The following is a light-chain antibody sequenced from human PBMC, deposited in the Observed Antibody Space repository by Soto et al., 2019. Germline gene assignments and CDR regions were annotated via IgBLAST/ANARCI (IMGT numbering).Light chain of an antibody. V-gene: IGLV2-23*01. Sequence: QSALTQPASVSGSPGQSITVSCTVTSSDVGNYNLVSWYQQHPGKAPKLIIYEGSKRPSGVSNRFSGSKSGNTASLTISGLQAEDEADYYCCSYAGIATVVFGGGTKLTVL. J-gene: IGLJ2*01. CDR1: SSDVGNYNL. CDR2: EGS. CDR3: CSYAGIATVV.